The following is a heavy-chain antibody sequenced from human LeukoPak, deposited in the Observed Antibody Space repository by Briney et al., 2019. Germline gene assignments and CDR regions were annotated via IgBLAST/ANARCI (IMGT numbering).Heavy chain of an antibody. J-gene: IGHJ3*02. V-gene: IGHV3-23*01. CDR3: AKDFGGTDAFDI. CDR1: GFPFSTSG. D-gene: IGHD3-16*01. Sequence: GGSLRLSCAASGFPFSTSGMSWVRQAPGKGLEWVSAISGSGGRTYYADSVKGRFTISRDNSKNTLYLQMNSLRAEDTAVYYCAKDFGGTDAFDIWGQGTMVTVSS. CDR2: ISGSGGRT.